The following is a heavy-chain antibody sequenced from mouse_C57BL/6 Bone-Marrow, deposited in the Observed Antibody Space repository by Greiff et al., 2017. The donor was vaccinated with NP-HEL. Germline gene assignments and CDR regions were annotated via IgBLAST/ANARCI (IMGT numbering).Heavy chain of an antibody. CDR3: ARGSTTVVAMDY. Sequence: VQLQQSGPELVKPGASVKMSCKASGYAFTDYNMHWVKQSHGKSLEWIGYINPNNGGTSYNQKFKGKATLTVNKSSSTAYMELRSLTSEDSAVYYCARGSTTVVAMDYWGQGTSVTVSS. CDR1: GYAFTDYN. J-gene: IGHJ4*01. CDR2: INPNNGGT. D-gene: IGHD1-1*01. V-gene: IGHV1-22*01.